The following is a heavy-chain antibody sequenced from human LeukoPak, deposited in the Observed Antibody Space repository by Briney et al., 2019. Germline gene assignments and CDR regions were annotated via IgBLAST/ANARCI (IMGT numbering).Heavy chain of an antibody. V-gene: IGHV3-53*01. Sequence: GGSLRLSCAASGFTVSSNYMNWVRQAPGKGLEWVSVIYSGGSTYYADSVKGRFTISRDNSKNTLYLQMNSLRAEDTAVYYCARIGVLDTAMAFDYWGQGTLVTVSS. CDR3: ARIGVLDTAMAFDY. CDR2: IYSGGST. CDR1: GFTVSSNY. J-gene: IGHJ4*02. D-gene: IGHD5-18*01.